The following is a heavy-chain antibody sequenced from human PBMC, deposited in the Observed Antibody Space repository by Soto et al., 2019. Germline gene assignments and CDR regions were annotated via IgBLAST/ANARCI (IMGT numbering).Heavy chain of an antibody. J-gene: IGHJ4*02. D-gene: IGHD3-9*01. V-gene: IGHV3-74*01. CDR1: GFTFSSYW. CDR2: INSGGST. CDR3: AKGPHYDILTGYLDY. Sequence: AGGSLRLSCAASGFTFSSYWMHWVRQAPGKGLVWVSRINSGGSTYYADSVKGRFTISRDNSKNTLYLQMNSLRAEDTAVYYCAKGPHYDILTGYLDYWGQGTLVTVSS.